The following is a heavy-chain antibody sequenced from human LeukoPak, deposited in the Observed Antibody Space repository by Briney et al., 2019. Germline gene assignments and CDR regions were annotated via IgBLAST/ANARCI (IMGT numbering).Heavy chain of an antibody. CDR2: IYHSGTT. CDR1: GYSISSGYY. CDR3: ARDQPYMDV. J-gene: IGHJ6*03. Sequence: SETLSLTCTVSGYSISSGYYWVWIRQPPGKGLEWIGCIYHSGTTYYNPSLKSRITISVDTSKNQFSLKLSSVTAADTAMYYCARDQPYMDVWGKGTTVTVS. V-gene: IGHV4-38-2*02.